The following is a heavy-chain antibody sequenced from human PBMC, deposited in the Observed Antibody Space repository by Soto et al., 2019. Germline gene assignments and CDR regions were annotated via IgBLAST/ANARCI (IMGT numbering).Heavy chain of an antibody. V-gene: IGHV3-48*03. CDR2: ISSSGSTI. D-gene: IGHD2-2*01. Sequence: PWGSLRLSCAASGFTFSSYEMNWVRQAPGKGLEWVAYISSSGSTIYYADSVKGRVTISRDNAKNSLYLKMNTVRAEDTAVYYCAIDATDQLLSYYFDYWGQGTLVTVSS. CDR1: GFTFSSYE. J-gene: IGHJ4*02. CDR3: AIDATDQLLSYYFDY.